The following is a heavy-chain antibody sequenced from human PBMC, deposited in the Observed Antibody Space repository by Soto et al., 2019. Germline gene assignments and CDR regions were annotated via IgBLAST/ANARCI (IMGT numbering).Heavy chain of an antibody. CDR3: ARVPYDSSGYPRGAFDI. Sequence: ASVKFSCKASGYTFTSYYMHWVRQAPGQGLEWMGIINPSGGSTSYAQKFQGRVTMTRDTSTSTVYMELSSLRSEDTAVYYCARVPYDSSGYPRGAFDIWGQGTMVTVSS. V-gene: IGHV1-46*01. J-gene: IGHJ3*02. CDR1: GYTFTSYY. CDR2: INPSGGST. D-gene: IGHD3-22*01.